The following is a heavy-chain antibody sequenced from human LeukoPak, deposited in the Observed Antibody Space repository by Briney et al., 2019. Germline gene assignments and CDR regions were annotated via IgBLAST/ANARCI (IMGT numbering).Heavy chain of an antibody. D-gene: IGHD3-10*01. Sequence: GGSLRLSCAASGFTFSNYWMHWVRQDPGKGLVWVSFINPDGSTTNYADSVKGRFTISRDNAKNALYLQMNSLRAEDTAVYYCARDPHYYGSGGGTDYWGQGTLVTVSS. CDR1: GFTFSNYW. CDR2: INPDGSTT. J-gene: IGHJ4*02. V-gene: IGHV3-74*01. CDR3: ARDPHYYGSGGGTDY.